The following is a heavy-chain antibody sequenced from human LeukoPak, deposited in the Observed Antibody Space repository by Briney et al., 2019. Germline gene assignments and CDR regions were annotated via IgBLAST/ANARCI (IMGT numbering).Heavy chain of an antibody. CDR3: ARDQGSGSYLDY. CDR2: ISYDGSNK. J-gene: IGHJ4*02. CDR1: GFTFSSYA. Sequence: GGSLRLSCAASGFTFSSYAMHWVRQTPGKGLEWVAVISYDGSNKYYADSVKGRFTISRDNSKNTLYLQMNSLRAEDTAVYYCARDQGSGSYLDYWGQGTLVTVSS. V-gene: IGHV3-30-3*01. D-gene: IGHD1-26*01.